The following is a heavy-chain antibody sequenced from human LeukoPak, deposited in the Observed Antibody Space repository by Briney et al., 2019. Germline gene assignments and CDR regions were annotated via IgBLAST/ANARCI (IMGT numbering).Heavy chain of an antibody. CDR2: ISYTGTYI. Sequence: GSLRLSCAASAFSLSAYNMNWVRRAPGKGLEWVSSISYTGTYIYYADSVKGRFTISRDNAQNSLYLQMNSLRAEDTAIYYCVRDRGTYRPIDYWGQGTLVTVSS. CDR1: AFSLSAYN. CDR3: VRDRGTYRPIDY. J-gene: IGHJ4*02. V-gene: IGHV3-21*04. D-gene: IGHD1-26*01.